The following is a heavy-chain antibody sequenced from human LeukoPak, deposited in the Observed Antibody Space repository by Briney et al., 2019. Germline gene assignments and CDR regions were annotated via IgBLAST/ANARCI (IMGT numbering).Heavy chain of an antibody. CDR2: TYYRSKWYN. V-gene: IGHV6-1*01. D-gene: IGHD6-13*01. J-gene: IGHJ4*02. Sequence: SPTLSLTLAISGDSVSINSAAWNWIRQSPSRGLEWLGSTYYRSKWYNDYAVSVKSRITINPDTSKNQFSLQLNSVTPEDTAVYYCARAGYSSSWYGYWGQGTLVTVSS. CDR3: ARAGYSSSWYGY. CDR1: GDSVSINSAA.